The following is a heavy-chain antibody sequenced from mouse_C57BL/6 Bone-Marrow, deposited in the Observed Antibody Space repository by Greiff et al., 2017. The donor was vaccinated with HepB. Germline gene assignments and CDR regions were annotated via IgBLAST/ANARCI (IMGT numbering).Heavy chain of an antibody. Sequence: VQLQQPGAELVKPGASVKLSCKASGYTFTSYWMQWVKQRPGQGLEWIGEIDPSDSYTNYNQKFKGKATLTVDTSSSTAYMQLSSLTSEDSAVYYCARDYEYDNFAYWGQGTLVTVSA. CDR1: GYTFTSYW. D-gene: IGHD2-4*01. CDR2: IDPSDSYT. CDR3: ARDYEYDNFAY. V-gene: IGHV1-50*01. J-gene: IGHJ3*01.